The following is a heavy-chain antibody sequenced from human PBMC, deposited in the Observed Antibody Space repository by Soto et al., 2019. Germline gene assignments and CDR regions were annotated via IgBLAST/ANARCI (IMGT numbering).Heavy chain of an antibody. V-gene: IGHV3-74*01. D-gene: IGHD3-10*01. J-gene: IGHJ4*02. CDR1: GFTFSSYW. CDR2: IKSDGSNI. CDR3: ARGGFSGSGSFIQGDY. Sequence: EVQLVESGGGLVQPGGSLRLSCAASGFTFSSYWMHWVRQAPGKGLVLVSRIKSDGSNINYADSVKGRFTISRDNAKYTLYLQMNSLRAEDTAIYYCARGGFSGSGSFIQGDYWCQGTLVTGSS.